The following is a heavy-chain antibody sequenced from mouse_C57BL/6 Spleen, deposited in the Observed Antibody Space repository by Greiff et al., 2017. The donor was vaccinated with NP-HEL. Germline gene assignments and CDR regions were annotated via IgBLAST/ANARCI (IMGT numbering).Heavy chain of an antibody. CDR1: GFTFTDYC. Sequence: EVQLQQSGPVLVKPGPSVKISCKASGFTFTDYCMHWVKQSHGKSLEWIGLVYPYNGGTSYNQKFKGKATLTVDTSSSTACMELNSLTSEDSAVYYCARQIYYDYYAMDYWGQGTSVTVSS. CDR2: VYPYNGGT. CDR3: ARQIYYDYYAMDY. J-gene: IGHJ4*01. D-gene: IGHD2-1*01. V-gene: IGHV1-36*01.